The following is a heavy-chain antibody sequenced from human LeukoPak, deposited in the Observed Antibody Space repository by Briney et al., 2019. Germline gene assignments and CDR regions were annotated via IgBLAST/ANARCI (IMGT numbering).Heavy chain of an antibody. CDR1: GASFSSGDQ. CDR3: VIGRLLRSTIYCDF. Sequence: LSLTCTVSGASFSSGDQYWNWVRQAPGKGLEWVSYINGGASSMNYADSGWGQFTISRDDAQNSVHLQMNSLRDEDTAFYYCVIGRLLRSTIYCDFWGRGPLDTVSS. D-gene: IGHD2-15*01. J-gene: IGHJ4*02. CDR2: INGGASSM. V-gene: IGHV3-48*03.